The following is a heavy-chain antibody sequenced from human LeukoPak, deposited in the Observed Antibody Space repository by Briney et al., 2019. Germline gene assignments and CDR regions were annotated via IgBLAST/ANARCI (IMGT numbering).Heavy chain of an antibody. J-gene: IGHJ5*02. Sequence: PSETLSLTCAVYGGSFSGYYWSWIRQPPGKGLEWIGEINHSGSTNYNPSLKSRVTISVDTSKNQFSLKLSSVTAADTAVYYCARRHLYYYGSGSYPKNNWFDPWGQGTLVTVSS. D-gene: IGHD3-10*01. CDR1: GGSFSGYY. CDR3: ARRHLYYYGSGSYPKNNWFDP. V-gene: IGHV4-34*01. CDR2: INHSGST.